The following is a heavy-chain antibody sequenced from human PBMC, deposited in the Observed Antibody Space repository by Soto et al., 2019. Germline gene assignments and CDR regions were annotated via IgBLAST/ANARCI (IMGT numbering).Heavy chain of an antibody. CDR1: GFTFSSYW. D-gene: IGHD3-22*01. V-gene: IGHV3-74*01. J-gene: IGHJ6*02. CDR2: INSDGSST. Sequence: EVQLVESGGGLVQPGGSLRLSCAASGFTFSSYWMHWVRQAPGKRLVWVSRINSDGSSTSYADSVKGRFTISRDNAKNTLYLQMNSLRAEDTAVYYCARDAYYYDPARTPVYYYYGMDVWGQGTTVTVSS. CDR3: ARDAYYYDPARTPVYYYYGMDV.